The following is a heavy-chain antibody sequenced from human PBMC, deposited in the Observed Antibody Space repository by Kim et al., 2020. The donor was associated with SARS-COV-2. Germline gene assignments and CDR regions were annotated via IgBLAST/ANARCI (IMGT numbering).Heavy chain of an antibody. J-gene: IGHJ4*02. CDR3: ARDRDILTGYPTFDY. D-gene: IGHD3-9*01. V-gene: IGHV3-66*01. CDR2: IYSGGST. Sequence: GGSLRLSCAASGFTVSSNYMSWVRQAPGKGLEWVSVIYSGGSTYYADSVKGRFTISRDNSKNTLYLQMNSLRAEDTAVYYCARDRDILTGYPTFDYWGQGTLVTVSS. CDR1: GFTVSSNY.